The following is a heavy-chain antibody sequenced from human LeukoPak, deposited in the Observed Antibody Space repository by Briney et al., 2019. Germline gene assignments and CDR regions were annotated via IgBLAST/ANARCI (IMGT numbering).Heavy chain of an antibody. D-gene: IGHD1-26*01. Sequence: GGSLRLSCTASGFTFRRYSFNWVRQAPGKGLEWVSTISSGSDYIYYAGSVWGRFTISRDNAEGSLYLQMNSLRAEDTAVYYCSRDLSLGAPQGFDYWGRGTLVTVSS. CDR1: GFTFRRYS. J-gene: IGHJ4*02. CDR2: ISSGSDYI. CDR3: SRDLSLGAPQGFDY. V-gene: IGHV3-21*01.